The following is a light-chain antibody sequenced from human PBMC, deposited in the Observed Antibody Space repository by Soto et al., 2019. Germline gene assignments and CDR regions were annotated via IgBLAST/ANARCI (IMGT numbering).Light chain of an antibody. Sequence: QSVLTQPPSVSGTLGQRVTISCSGTTSNIGNNYVYWYQHLPGTAPKLLIHRNDQRPSGVPDRFSGSKSGTSASLAISGLRSEDEADYYCAAWDGDLSGVVFGGGTKLTVL. CDR1: TSNIGNNY. J-gene: IGLJ2*01. CDR2: RND. CDR3: AAWDGDLSGVV. V-gene: IGLV1-47*01.